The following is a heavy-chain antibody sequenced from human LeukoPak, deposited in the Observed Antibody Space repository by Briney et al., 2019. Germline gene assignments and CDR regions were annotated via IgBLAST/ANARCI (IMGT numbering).Heavy chain of an antibody. D-gene: IGHD2-15*01. CDR3: AKDGGSDPDSFDI. Sequence: GGSLRLSCAASGFTFSSYGMHWVRQAPGKGLEWVAFIRYDGSNKYYADSVKGRFTISRDNTKNSLYLQMNSLRAEDTAVYYCAKDGGSDPDSFDIWGQGTMVTFFS. V-gene: IGHV3-30*02. CDR1: GFTFSSYG. J-gene: IGHJ3*02. CDR2: IRYDGSNK.